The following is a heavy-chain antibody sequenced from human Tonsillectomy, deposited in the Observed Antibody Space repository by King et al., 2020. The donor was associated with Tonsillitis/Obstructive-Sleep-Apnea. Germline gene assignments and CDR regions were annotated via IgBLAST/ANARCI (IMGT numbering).Heavy chain of an antibody. J-gene: IGHJ4*02. CDR2: VNHGGST. D-gene: IGHD2-15*01. V-gene: IGHV4-34*01. CDR1: GESFSGYY. Sequence: VQLQQWGAGLLKPSETLSLTCAVYGESFSGYYWTWIRQPPGKGLEWIGEVNHGGSTNYNPSLKSRVTISVDTSKNQFSLKLSSVTAADTAVYYCAGGNIVVMVAATATLFDYWGQGTLVAVSS. CDR3: AGGNIVVMVAATATLFDY.